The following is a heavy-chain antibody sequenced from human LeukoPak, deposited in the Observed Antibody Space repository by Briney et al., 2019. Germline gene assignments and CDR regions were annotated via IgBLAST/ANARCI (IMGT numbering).Heavy chain of an antibody. CDR2: IYYNGGT. V-gene: IGHV4-59*08. CDR3: ARQGRYMAAAGFPNFDY. CDR1: GGSISPYY. J-gene: IGHJ4*02. Sequence: SETLSLTCSVSGGSISPYYWSWIRQPPGKGLEWIGYIYYNGGTNYNRSLKSRVTISVDTSKNQFSLTLSSVTAADAAVYYCARQGRYMAAAGFPNFDYWGQGALVTVSS. D-gene: IGHD6-13*01.